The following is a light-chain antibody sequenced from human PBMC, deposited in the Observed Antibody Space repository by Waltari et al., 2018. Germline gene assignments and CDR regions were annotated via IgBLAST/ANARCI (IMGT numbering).Light chain of an antibody. CDR3: QSYDSSLSGYV. CDR1: SPNPRPASH. J-gene: IGLJ1*01. CDR2: GNS. V-gene: IGLV1-40*01. Sequence: QSVLPQPPSVSGAPAQRVTLPSTGRSPNPRPASHAHWYQQPPGTPPKPLISGNSNRPSGVPDRFSGSKSGTSASLAITGLQAEDEADYYCQSYDSSLSGYVFGTGTKVTVL.